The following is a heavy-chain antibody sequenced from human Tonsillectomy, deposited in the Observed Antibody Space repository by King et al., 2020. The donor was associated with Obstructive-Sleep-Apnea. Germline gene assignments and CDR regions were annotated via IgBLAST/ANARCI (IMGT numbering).Heavy chain of an antibody. CDR1: GFTFSNYA. CDR3: AREGGIYYVDYHRNFDY. V-gene: IGHV3-30*04. Sequence: VQLVESGGGVVQPGRSLRLSCAASGFTFSNYAVHWVRQAPGKGLEWVAVISYDGNKIYYADSVEGRFTISRDNPKNTLYLQMNSLRVEDTALYYRAREGGIYYVDYHRNFDYWGQGTLVTVSS. D-gene: IGHD1-26*01. J-gene: IGHJ4*02. CDR2: ISYDGNKI.